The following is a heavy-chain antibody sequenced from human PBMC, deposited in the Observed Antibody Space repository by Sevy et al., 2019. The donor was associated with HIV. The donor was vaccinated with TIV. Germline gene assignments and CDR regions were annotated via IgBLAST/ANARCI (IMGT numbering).Heavy chain of an antibody. CDR2: IYSGGSA. Sequence: GGSLRLSCAASVFTVNTHYMSWVRQAPGKGLEWVSVIYSGGSAYYADSVKGRFTISRDNSKNTLYLQMNTLRAEDTAVYYCASDTTIAAFDAFDIWGQGTMVTVSS. CDR3: ASDTTIAAFDAFDI. D-gene: IGHD6-6*01. J-gene: IGHJ3*02. CDR1: VFTVNTHY. V-gene: IGHV3-53*01.